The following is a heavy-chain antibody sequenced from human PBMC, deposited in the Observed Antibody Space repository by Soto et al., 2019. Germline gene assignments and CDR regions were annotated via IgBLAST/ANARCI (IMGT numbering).Heavy chain of an antibody. CDR3: AKAGAVAGTPNFDY. J-gene: IGHJ4*02. Sequence: GGSLRLSCAASGFTFRSYAMNWVRQPPGKGLEWVSTIGGTGVSTFYADSVKGRFTISRDNSESTLFLQMNSLRAEDTAVYYCAKAGAVAGTPNFDYWGQGTLVTVSS. D-gene: IGHD6-19*01. CDR2: IGGTGVST. V-gene: IGHV3-23*01. CDR1: GFTFRSYA.